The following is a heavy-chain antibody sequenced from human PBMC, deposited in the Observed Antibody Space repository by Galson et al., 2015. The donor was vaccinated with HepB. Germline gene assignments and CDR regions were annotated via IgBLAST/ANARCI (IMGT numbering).Heavy chain of an antibody. Sequence: TLSLTCTVSGGSISSYSWSWIRQPPGKGLEWIGYIYYSGSTNYNPSLKSRVTISVDTSKNQFSLKLSSVTAADTAVYYCARDRGMGATTVSGHVDAFDIWGQGTMVTVSS. CDR1: GGSISSYS. J-gene: IGHJ3*02. CDR2: IYYSGST. D-gene: IGHD1-26*01. CDR3: ARDRGMGATTVSGHVDAFDI. V-gene: IGHV4-59*01.